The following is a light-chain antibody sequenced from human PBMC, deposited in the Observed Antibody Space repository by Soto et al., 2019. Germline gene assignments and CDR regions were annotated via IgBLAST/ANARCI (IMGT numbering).Light chain of an antibody. Sequence: QSVLTQPPSASATPGQRVTISCSGSSSNIARRSVYWYQQLPGTAPKLLMYSSDLRPSGVPDRFSGSKSGTTASLAISGVQSADEADYYCSTRDDSLNGWVFGGGTKLTVL. CDR1: SSNIARRS. CDR3: STRDDSLNGWV. CDR2: SSD. J-gene: IGLJ3*02. V-gene: IGLV1-44*01.